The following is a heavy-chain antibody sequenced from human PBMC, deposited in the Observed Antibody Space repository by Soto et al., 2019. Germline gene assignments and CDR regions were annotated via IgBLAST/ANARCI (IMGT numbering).Heavy chain of an antibody. CDR3: ARFYYDSSGYLPSPYYYYYGMDV. CDR2: ISGSGSEK. Sequence: GGSLRLSCAASGFTFSSYAMNWVRQAPGKGLKWVSVISGSGSEKYYADSVKGRFTISRDNSKNTLYLQMNSLRAEDTAVYYCARFYYDSSGYLPSPYYYYYGMDVWGQGTTVTVSS. CDR1: GFTFSSYA. J-gene: IGHJ6*02. D-gene: IGHD3-22*01. V-gene: IGHV3-23*01.